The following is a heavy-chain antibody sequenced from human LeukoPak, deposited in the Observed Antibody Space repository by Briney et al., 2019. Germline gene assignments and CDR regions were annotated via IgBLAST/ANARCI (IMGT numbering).Heavy chain of an antibody. CDR1: GGSISSSSYY. CDR3: ARLVAVAGTTLDV. V-gene: IGHV4-39*01. J-gene: IGHJ6*02. Sequence: SETLSLTCTVSGGSISSSSYYWGWIPQPPGKGLEWIGSIYYSGSTYYNPSLKSRVTISVDTSKNQFSLKLSSVTAADTAVYYCARLVAVAGTTLDVWGQGTTVTVS. D-gene: IGHD6-19*01. CDR2: IYYSGST.